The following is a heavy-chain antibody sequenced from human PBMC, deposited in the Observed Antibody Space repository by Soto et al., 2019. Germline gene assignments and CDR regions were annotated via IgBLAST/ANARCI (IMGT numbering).Heavy chain of an antibody. D-gene: IGHD3-22*01. CDR1: GGAILDSTYY. J-gene: IGHJ5*02. Sequence: SETLSLTCTVSGGAILDSTYYWAWIRQSPGKGLEWIGTIFYSGGTFYTPSLKSRVTMSVDTSNNQFSLKLSSVTAADTAVYYCARQASGYYYGWFDPWGQGTLVTVSS. CDR2: IFYSGGT. CDR3: ARQASGYYYGWFDP. V-gene: IGHV4-39*01.